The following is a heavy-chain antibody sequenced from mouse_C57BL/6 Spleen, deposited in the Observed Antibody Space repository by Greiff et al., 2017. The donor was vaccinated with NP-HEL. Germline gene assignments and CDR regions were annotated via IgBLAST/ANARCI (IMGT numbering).Heavy chain of an antibody. J-gene: IGHJ2*01. CDR3: ARSGDGYHPLYYFDY. D-gene: IGHD2-3*01. V-gene: IGHV1-80*01. CDR1: GYAFSSYW. CDR2: IYPGDGDT. Sequence: VQLQQSGAELVKPGASVKISCKASGYAFSSYWMNWVKQRPGKGLEWIGQIYPGDGDTNYNGKFKGKATLTADKSSSTAYMQLSSLTSEDSAVYFCARSGDGYHPLYYFDYWGQGTTLTVSS.